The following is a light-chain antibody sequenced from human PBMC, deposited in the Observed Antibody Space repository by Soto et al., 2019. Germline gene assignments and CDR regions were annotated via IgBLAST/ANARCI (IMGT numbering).Light chain of an antibody. CDR3: SSYRSRSTVV. CDR1: SNDVGGYNY. Sequence: QSALTQPASVSGSPGQSITISCTGTSNDVGGYNYVSWYQHHPGKAPKLMIYDVANRPSGVSNRFSGSKSGNTASLTISGVQAEDEADYYCSSYRSRSTVVFGGGTKLTVL. CDR2: DVA. V-gene: IGLV2-14*03. J-gene: IGLJ2*01.